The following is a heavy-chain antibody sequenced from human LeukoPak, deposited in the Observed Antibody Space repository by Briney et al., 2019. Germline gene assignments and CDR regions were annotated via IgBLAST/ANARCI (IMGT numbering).Heavy chain of an antibody. CDR1: GYTFTSYG. Sequence: ASVKVSCKASGYTFTSYGISWVRQAPGQGLEWMGWISAYNGNTNYAQKLQGRVTMTTDTSTSTAYMELRSLRSDDTAVYYCAREGGRGYDFWSGYSGSAYYYYMDVWGKGTTVTVSS. D-gene: IGHD3-3*01. CDR2: ISAYNGNT. CDR3: AREGGRGYDFWSGYSGSAYYYYMDV. J-gene: IGHJ6*03. V-gene: IGHV1-18*01.